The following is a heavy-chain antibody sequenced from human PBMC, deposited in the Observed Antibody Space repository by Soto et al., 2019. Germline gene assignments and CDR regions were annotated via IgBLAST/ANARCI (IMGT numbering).Heavy chain of an antibody. D-gene: IGHD6-19*01. CDR2: ISGSGGST. CDR3: AKARFRDSSMFPLDY. Sequence: EVQLLESGGGLVQPGGSLRLSCAASGFTFSSYAMSWVRQAPGKGLEWVSDISGSGGSTYYADSVKGRFTISRDNSKNTLYLQMNSLRAEDTAVYYCAKARFRDSSMFPLDYWGQGTLVTVSS. CDR1: GFTFSSYA. V-gene: IGHV3-23*01. J-gene: IGHJ4*02.